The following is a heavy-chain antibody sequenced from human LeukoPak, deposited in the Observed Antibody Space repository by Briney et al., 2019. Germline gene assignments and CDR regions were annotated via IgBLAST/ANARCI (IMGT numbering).Heavy chain of an antibody. Sequence: SETLSLTXTVSDYSISSGYYWGWIRQPPGKSLEWLGSVYHNGNMYHNPSLKSRVTTLVDTSKNQFSLKLRSVTAADTALYYCARLLHDSRGYYYFDYWGQGILVTVSS. CDR3: ARLLHDSRGYYYFDY. J-gene: IGHJ4*02. CDR1: DYSISSGYY. D-gene: IGHD3-22*01. CDR2: VYHNGNM. V-gene: IGHV4-38-2*02.